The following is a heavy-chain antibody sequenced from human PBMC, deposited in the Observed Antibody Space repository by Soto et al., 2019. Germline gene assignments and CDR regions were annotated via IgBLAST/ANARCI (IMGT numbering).Heavy chain of an antibody. Sequence: SETLSLTCAVYGGSFSGYYWSWIPQPPGKXLEWIGEINHSGSTNYNPSLKSRVTISVDTSKNQFSLKLSSVTAADTAVYYCARGRNLLDIVLMVYARDYFDYWGQGTLVTVSS. CDR1: GGSFSGYY. CDR2: INHSGST. CDR3: ARGRNLLDIVLMVYARDYFDY. V-gene: IGHV4-34*01. J-gene: IGHJ4*02. D-gene: IGHD2-8*01.